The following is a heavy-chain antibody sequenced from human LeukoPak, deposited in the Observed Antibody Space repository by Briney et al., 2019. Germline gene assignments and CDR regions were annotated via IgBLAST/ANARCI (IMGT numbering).Heavy chain of an antibody. CDR3: AGYSSGWTSEYFQH. J-gene: IGHJ1*01. D-gene: IGHD6-19*01. CDR2: ISGSGGST. Sequence: GRSLRLSCAASGFTFSSYAMSWVRHAPGKGLEWVSAISGSGGSTYYADSVKGRFTISRDNSKNTLYLQMNSLRAEDTAVYYCAGYSSGWTSEYFQHWGQGTLVTVSS. CDR1: GFTFSSYA. V-gene: IGHV3-23*01.